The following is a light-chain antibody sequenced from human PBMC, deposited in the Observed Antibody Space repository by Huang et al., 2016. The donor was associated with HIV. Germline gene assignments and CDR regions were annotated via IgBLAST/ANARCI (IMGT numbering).Light chain of an antibody. CDR2: WAS. J-gene: IGKJ2*01. CDR3: QQYYTSPYT. Sequence: GSLGERATINCKSSQTLLYSSNNKNSLAWYQQRPGQPPNLLIYWASTRESGVPDRFSGSGSGTDFTLTISSLQAEDVAVYYCQQYYTSPYTFGQGTKLEIK. CDR1: QTLLYSSNNKNS. V-gene: IGKV4-1*01.